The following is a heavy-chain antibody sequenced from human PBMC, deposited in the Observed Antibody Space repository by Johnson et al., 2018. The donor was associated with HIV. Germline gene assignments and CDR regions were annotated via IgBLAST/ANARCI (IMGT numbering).Heavy chain of an antibody. Sequence: VQLVESGGGLIQPGGSLRLSCAASGFTVSSNYMSWVRQAPGKGLEWVSVIYSGGSTYYADSLKGRFTLSTDNSKNTLYLQMNSLRAEDTAVYSCSRDRSGPFGLLSDISGYYPGDAFDIWGQGTMVTVSS. J-gene: IGHJ3*02. CDR1: GFTVSSNY. V-gene: IGHV3-53*01. CDR2: IYSGGST. D-gene: IGHD3-22*01. CDR3: SRDRSGPFGLLSDISGYYPGDAFDI.